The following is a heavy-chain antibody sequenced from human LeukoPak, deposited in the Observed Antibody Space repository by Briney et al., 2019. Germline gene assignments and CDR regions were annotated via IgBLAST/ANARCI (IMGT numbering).Heavy chain of an antibody. V-gene: IGHV3-30-3*01. CDR2: ISYDGSNK. J-gene: IGHJ4*02. CDR3: AKGDSSTVHLLTGH. D-gene: IGHD3-9*01. CDR1: GFTFSSYA. Sequence: PGRSLRLSCAASGFTFSSYAMHWVRQAPGKGLEWVAVISYDGSNKYYADSVKGRFTISRDNSKNTLCLQMNSLRAEDTAVYYCAKGDSSTVHLLTGHWGQGTLVTVSS.